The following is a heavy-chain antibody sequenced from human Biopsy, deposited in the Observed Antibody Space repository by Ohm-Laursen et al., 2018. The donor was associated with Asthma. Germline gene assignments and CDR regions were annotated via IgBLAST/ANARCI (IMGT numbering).Heavy chain of an antibody. V-gene: IGHV1-3*01. CDR2: INPGHGNT. CDR1: GYTFIHFA. J-gene: IGHJ3*02. Sequence: GASVKVSCKASGYTFIHFAIHWVRQAPGQRLEWMGWINPGHGNTKYSEKFQGRVTITRDTSASTAYMDLSSLRSEDTAVYYCARTYYDFLTGQVNDALAMWGQGTVVTVSS. D-gene: IGHD3-9*01. CDR3: ARTYYDFLTGQVNDALAM.